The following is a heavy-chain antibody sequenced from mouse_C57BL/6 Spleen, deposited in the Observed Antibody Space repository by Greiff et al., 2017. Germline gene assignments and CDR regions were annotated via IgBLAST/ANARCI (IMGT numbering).Heavy chain of an antibody. V-gene: IGHV1-55*01. CDR1: GYTFTSYW. Sequence: VQLQQPGAELVKPGASVKMSCKASGYTFTSYWITWVKQRPGQGLEWIGDIYPGSGSTNYNEKFKGKATLTVDTSSSTAYMQLSSLTSEDSAVYYCITTVAPVHAMDYWGQGTSVTVSS. CDR2: IYPGSGST. CDR3: ITTVAPVHAMDY. J-gene: IGHJ4*01. D-gene: IGHD1-1*01.